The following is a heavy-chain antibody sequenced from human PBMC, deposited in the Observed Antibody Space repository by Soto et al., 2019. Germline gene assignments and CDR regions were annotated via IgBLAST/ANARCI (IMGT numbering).Heavy chain of an antibody. CDR3: ATHLLRFLEWGRLGAFDI. Sequence: EVQLVESGGGLVQPGGSLRLSCAASGFTFSSYWMSWVRQAQGKGLEWVANIKQDGSEKYYVDSVKGRFTISRDNAKNSLYLQMNSLRAEDTAVYYCATHLLRFLEWGRLGAFDIWGQGTMVTVSS. CDR1: GFTFSSYW. V-gene: IGHV3-7*03. D-gene: IGHD3-3*01. J-gene: IGHJ3*02. CDR2: IKQDGSEK.